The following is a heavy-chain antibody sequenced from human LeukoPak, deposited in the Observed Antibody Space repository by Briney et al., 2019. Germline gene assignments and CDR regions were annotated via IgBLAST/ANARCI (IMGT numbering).Heavy chain of an antibody. CDR2: IYSGGST. CDR3: ARVRRGYDYYYYYYMDV. Sequence: PGGSLRLSCAASGFTVSSNYMSWVRQAPGKGLEWVSVIYSGGSTYYADSVKGRFTISRDNSKNTLYLQMNSLRAEDTAVYYCARVRRGYDYYYYYYMDVWGKGTTVTISS. V-gene: IGHV3-53*01. CDR1: GFTVSSNY. J-gene: IGHJ6*03. D-gene: IGHD5-12*01.